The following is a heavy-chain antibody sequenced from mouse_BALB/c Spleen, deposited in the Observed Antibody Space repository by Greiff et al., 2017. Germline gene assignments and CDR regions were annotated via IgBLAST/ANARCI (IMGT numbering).Heavy chain of an antibody. J-gene: IGHJ4*01. Sequence: EVKLVESGGDLVKPGGSLKLSCAASGFTFSSYGMSWVRQTPDKRLEWVATISSGGSYTYYPDSVKGRFTISRDNAKNTLYLQMSSLKSEDTAMYYCARQGVLRGAMDYWGQGTSVTVSS. V-gene: IGHV5-6*01. CDR2: ISSGGSYT. D-gene: IGHD1-1*01. CDR3: ARQGVLRGAMDY. CDR1: GFTFSSYG.